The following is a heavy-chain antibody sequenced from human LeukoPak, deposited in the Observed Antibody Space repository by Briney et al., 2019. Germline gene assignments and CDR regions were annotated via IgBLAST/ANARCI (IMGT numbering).Heavy chain of an antibody. CDR3: ARVGAVAAADY. CDR1: GFIVSNKY. V-gene: IGHV3-66*01. CDR2: VYSDDNT. J-gene: IGHJ4*02. Sequence: GGSMRLSCAASGFIVSNKYMSWVRQAPGKGLEWVSVVYSDDNTYYADSVKGRFTISRDNSKNTLYLQMNGLRAEDTAMYYCARVGAVAAADYWGQGTLVTVSS. D-gene: IGHD6-19*01.